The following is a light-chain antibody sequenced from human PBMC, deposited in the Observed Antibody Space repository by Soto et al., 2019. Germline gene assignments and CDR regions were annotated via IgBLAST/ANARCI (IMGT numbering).Light chain of an antibody. V-gene: IGKV1-12*01. CDR2: EAT. Sequence: DIQMSQSPSSVSATVGDTVTIXXRASQGLKFLAWYQQKPGKAPRLLIYEATNLQSGVPPRFSGSGSGTDFTLTISSLQPEDFATYFCQQANSFPITFGQGTRLEIK. CDR3: QQANSFPIT. CDR1: QGLKF. J-gene: IGKJ5*01.